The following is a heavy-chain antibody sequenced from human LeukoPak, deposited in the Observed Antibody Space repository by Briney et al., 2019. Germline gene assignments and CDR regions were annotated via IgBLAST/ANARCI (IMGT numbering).Heavy chain of an antibody. CDR1: GYTFTGYY. Sequence: ASVKVSCKASGYTFTGYYMHWVRQAPGQGLEWLGIINPSGGSTVYAQNFQGRVTMTRDTSTSTVHMELSSLRSEDTAVYYCARAEFMVRGVIMDYWGQGTRVTVSS. CDR3: ARAEFMVRGVIMDY. J-gene: IGHJ4*02. D-gene: IGHD3-10*01. CDR2: INPSGGST. V-gene: IGHV1-46*01.